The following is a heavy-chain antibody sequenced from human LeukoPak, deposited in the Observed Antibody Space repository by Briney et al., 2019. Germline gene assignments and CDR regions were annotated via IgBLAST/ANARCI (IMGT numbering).Heavy chain of an antibody. CDR1: GGSISSGSYY. V-gene: IGHV4-61*01. CDR2: IYYSGST. J-gene: IGHJ4*02. Sequence: PSETLSLTCTVSGGSISSGSYYWSWIRQPPGKGLEWIGYIYYSGSTNYNPSLKSRVTISVDTSKNQFSLKLSSVTAADTAVYYCARGKDYWGQGTLVTVSS. CDR3: ARGKDY.